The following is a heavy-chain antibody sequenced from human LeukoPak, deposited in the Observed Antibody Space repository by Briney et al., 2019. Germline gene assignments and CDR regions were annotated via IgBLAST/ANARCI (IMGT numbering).Heavy chain of an antibody. D-gene: IGHD6-13*01. CDR3: ATTRSSPYGGWFDP. Sequence: SVKVSCKASGGTFSSYAISWVRQAPGQGLEWMGGIIPIFGTANYAQKFQGRVTITTDESTSIAYMELSSLRSEDTAVYYCATTRSSPYGGWFDPWGQGTLVTVSS. J-gene: IGHJ5*02. CDR2: IIPIFGTA. V-gene: IGHV1-69*05. CDR1: GGTFSSYA.